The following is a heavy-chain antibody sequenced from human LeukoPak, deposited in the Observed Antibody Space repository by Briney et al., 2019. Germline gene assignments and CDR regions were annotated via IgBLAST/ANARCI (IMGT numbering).Heavy chain of an antibody. Sequence: GGSLRLSCAASGFTFSSYAMSWVRQAPGNGLEWVSVIYSGGSTYYADSVKGRFTISRDNSKNTLYLQMNSLRAEDTAVYYCARDTGRSGYYDYWGQGTLVTVSS. CDR2: IYSGGST. CDR1: GFTFSSYA. V-gene: IGHV3-53*01. D-gene: IGHD3-10*01. CDR3: ARDTGRSGYYDY. J-gene: IGHJ4*02.